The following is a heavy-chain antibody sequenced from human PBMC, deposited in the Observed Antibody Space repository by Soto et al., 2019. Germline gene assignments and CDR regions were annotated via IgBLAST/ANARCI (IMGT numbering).Heavy chain of an antibody. CDR3: ARGTAYSDYDFEY. D-gene: IGHD4-17*01. CDR1: SFTFSRYS. J-gene: IGHJ4*02. V-gene: IGHV3-21*04. Sequence: ILFLAASSFTFSRYSKYWVHQLPGKGLELVSSISSSSSYIYYADSVKGRLTISRDKSTNTLYLHMNSLRAEDTAVYYCARGTAYSDYDFEYLGQGTLVT. CDR2: ISSSSSYI.